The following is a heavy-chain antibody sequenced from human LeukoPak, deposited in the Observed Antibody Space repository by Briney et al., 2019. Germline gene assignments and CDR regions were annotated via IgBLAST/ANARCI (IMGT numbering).Heavy chain of an antibody. CDR2: IIPIFGTA. CDR3: ARGVGCCSGGSCREYYFDY. J-gene: IGHJ4*02. V-gene: IGHV1-69*13. Sequence: VASVKVSCKASGGTFSSYAISWVRQAPGQGLEWMGGIIPIFGTANYAQKFQGRVTITADESTSTAYMELSSLRSEDTAVYYCARGVGCCSGGSCREYYFDYWGQGTLVTVSS. CDR1: GGTFSSYA. D-gene: IGHD2-15*01.